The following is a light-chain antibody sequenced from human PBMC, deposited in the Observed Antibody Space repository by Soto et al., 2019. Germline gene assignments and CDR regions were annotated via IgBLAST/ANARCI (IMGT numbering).Light chain of an antibody. Sequence: SYELTQPLSVSVALGQTARITCGANNIGSKNVHWYQQKPGQAPVLVIYRNFNRPSGIPERFSGSNSGNTATLTISRAQAGDETDYYCQVWDSSTVIFGGGTKLTVL. V-gene: IGLV3-9*01. CDR3: QVWDSSTVI. CDR1: NIGSKN. CDR2: RNF. J-gene: IGLJ2*01.